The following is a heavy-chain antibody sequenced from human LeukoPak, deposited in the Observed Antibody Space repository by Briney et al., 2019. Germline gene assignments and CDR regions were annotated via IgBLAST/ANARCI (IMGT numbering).Heavy chain of an antibody. CDR3: ARDRYRFGESREYYMDV. D-gene: IGHD3-10*01. CDR1: GFTFNIYG. Sequence: GGSLRLSCAVSGFTFNIYGMHWVRQAPGKGLEWVSSISSSSSYIYYADSVKGRFTISRDNAKNSLYLQMNSLRAEDTAVYYCARDRYRFGESREYYMDVWGKGTTVTVSS. J-gene: IGHJ6*03. CDR2: ISSSSSYI. V-gene: IGHV3-21*01.